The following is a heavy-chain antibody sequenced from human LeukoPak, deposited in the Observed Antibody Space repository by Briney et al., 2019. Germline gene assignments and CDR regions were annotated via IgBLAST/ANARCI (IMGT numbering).Heavy chain of an antibody. J-gene: IGHJ5*02. D-gene: IGHD3-3*01. CDR2: IVVGSGNT. V-gene: IGHV1-58*01. CDR1: GFTFTSSA. Sequence: SVKVSCKASGFTFTSSAVQWVRQARGQRLEWIGWIVVGSGNTNYAQKFQERVTITRDMSTSTAYMELSSLRAEDTAVYYCARDLESTPRLLNWFDPWGQGTLVTVSS. CDR3: ARDLESTPRLLNWFDP.